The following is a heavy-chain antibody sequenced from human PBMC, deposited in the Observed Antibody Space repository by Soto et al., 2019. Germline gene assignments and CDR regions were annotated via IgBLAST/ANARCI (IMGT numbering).Heavy chain of an antibody. CDR2: FDPEDGET. CDR3: ATYSPPEYSSGLRSIDY. V-gene: IGHV1-24*01. CDR1: GYTLTELS. D-gene: IGHD6-19*01. Sequence: ASVKVSCKVSGYTLTELSMHWVRQAPGKGLEWMGGFDPEDGETIYAQKFQGRVTMTEDTSTDTAYMELSSLRSEDTAVYYCATYSPPEYSSGLRSIDYWGQGTLVTVSS. J-gene: IGHJ4*02.